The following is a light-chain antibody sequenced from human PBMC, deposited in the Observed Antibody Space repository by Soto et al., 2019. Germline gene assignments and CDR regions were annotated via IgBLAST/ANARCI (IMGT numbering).Light chain of an antibody. Sequence: EIVLTQSPGTLSLSPGETATLSCRASQSVGGNYLGWYQQKTGQAPRLLIYGASTRATGIPDRFSGSGFGTDFTLTISRLEPEDFAVYYCQQYGSSPCTFGQGTKLEI. J-gene: IGKJ2*02. CDR3: QQYGSSPCT. CDR2: GAS. V-gene: IGKV3-20*01. CDR1: QSVGGNY.